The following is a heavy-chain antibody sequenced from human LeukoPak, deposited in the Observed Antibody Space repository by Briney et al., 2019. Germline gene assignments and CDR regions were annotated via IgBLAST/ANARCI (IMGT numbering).Heavy chain of an antibody. V-gene: IGHV1-18*04. CDR1: GYTFTGYF. CDR2: ISAYNGNT. J-gene: IGHJ5*02. Sequence: GASVKVSCKASGYTFTGYFMHWVRQAPGQGLEWMGWISAYNGNTNYAQKLQGRVTMTTDTSTSTAYMELRSLRSDDTAVYYCARPRVSSGSYWFDPWGQGTLVTVSS. CDR3: ARPRVSSGSYWFDP. D-gene: IGHD6-19*01.